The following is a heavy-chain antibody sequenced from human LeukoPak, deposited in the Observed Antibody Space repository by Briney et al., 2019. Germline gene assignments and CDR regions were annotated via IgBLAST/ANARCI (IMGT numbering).Heavy chain of an antibody. CDR2: VYYTGST. Sequence: SETLSLTCTVSGDFITAYYWSWIRQPPGKGLEWIGYVYYTGSTEYNPSLRSRVTISLDLSKHQFSLNLTSVTAADTAVYFCARGRVSSSTWYSTYYYYFYMDVWGKGTTVTVSS. D-gene: IGHD4-11*01. CDR1: GDFITAYY. CDR3: ARGRVSSSTWYSTYYYYFYMDV. V-gene: IGHV4-59*01. J-gene: IGHJ6*03.